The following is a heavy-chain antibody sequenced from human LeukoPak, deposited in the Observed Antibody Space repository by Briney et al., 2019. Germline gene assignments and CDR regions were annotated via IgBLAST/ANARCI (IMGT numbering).Heavy chain of an antibody. Sequence: GGSLRLSCAASGFTFSSYAMSWVRQAPGKGLEWVSAISGSGGSTYYADSVKGRFTISRDNSKNTLYLQTNSLRAEDTAVYYCANHQREFELSDTEYGMDVWGQGTTVTVSS. D-gene: IGHD1-26*01. V-gene: IGHV3-23*01. CDR3: ANHQREFELSDTEYGMDV. CDR2: ISGSGGST. CDR1: GFTFSSYA. J-gene: IGHJ6*02.